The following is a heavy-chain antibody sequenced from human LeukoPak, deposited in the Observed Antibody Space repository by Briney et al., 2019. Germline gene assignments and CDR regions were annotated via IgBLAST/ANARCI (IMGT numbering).Heavy chain of an antibody. D-gene: IGHD3-3*01. CDR3: ARVYDLWSGSPLDY. CDR2: ISTFNGNT. V-gene: IGHV1-18*01. Sequence: AASVKVSCKTSGYTFFNFAINWVRQAPGQGLEWMGWISTFNGNTHYAQKVQDRVTMTTDTSTGTAYMDLRSLKSDDTAVYYCARVYDLWSGSPLDYWGQGTLVTVSS. J-gene: IGHJ4*02. CDR1: GYTFFNFA.